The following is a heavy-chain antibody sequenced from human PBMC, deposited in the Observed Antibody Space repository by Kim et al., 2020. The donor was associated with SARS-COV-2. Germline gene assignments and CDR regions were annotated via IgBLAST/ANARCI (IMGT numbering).Heavy chain of an antibody. Sequence: GGSLRLSCAASGFTFSNAWMSWVRQAPGKGLEWVGRIKSKTDGGTTYYAAPVKGRFTISRDDSKNTLYLQMNSLKTEDTAVYYCTTAPRKYSRVPNRSTIIVWGQGTTVTVSS. CDR1: GFTFSNAW. V-gene: IGHV3-15*01. J-gene: IGHJ6*02. CDR2: IKSKTDGGTT. D-gene: IGHD6-6*01. CDR3: TTAPRKYSRVPNRSTIIV.